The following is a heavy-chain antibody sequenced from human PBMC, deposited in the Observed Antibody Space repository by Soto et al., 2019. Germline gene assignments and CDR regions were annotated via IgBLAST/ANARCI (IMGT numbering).Heavy chain of an antibody. D-gene: IGHD7-27*01. CDR1: GGSINNHY. CDR2: IYYTGST. V-gene: IGHV4-59*11. CDR3: ARSNWYSEY. J-gene: IGHJ4*02. Sequence: QVQLQESGPGLVKPSETLSLTCTVSGGSINNHYWSWIRQPPGKGLEWIGYIYYTGSTNYNPSLKCRVTLSVDTSKNQFSLNLTSLTAADTAIYYCARSNWYSEYWGQGTLVTVSS.